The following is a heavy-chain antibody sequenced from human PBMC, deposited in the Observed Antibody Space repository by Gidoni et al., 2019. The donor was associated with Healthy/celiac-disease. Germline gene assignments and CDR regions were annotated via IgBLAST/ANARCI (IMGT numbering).Heavy chain of an antibody. V-gene: IGHV5-10-1*03. CDR3: ARHSPSIAAAGSYAFDI. D-gene: IGHD6-13*01. CDR2: IDPSDSYT. Sequence: EVQLVQSGAEVKQHGESLRISCKGSGYRFTSYWISWVRQMPGKGLEWMGRIDPSDSYTNYSPSFQGHVTISADKSISTAYLQWSSLKASDTAMYYCARHSPSIAAAGSYAFDIWGQGTMVTVSS. CDR1: GYRFTSYW. J-gene: IGHJ3*02.